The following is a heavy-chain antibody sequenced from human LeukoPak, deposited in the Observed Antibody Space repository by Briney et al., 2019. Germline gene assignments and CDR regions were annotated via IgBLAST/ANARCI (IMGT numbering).Heavy chain of an antibody. J-gene: IGHJ4*02. V-gene: IGHV5-51*01. CDR3: ARRTRIAAAATPYYFDY. Sequence: GESLKISCKGSGYSFTSYWIGWVRQMPGKGLEWMGIIYPGDSDTRYSPSFQGQVTISADKSISTAYLQWSSLKASDTAMYYCARRTRIAAAATPYYFDYWGRGTLVTVSS. D-gene: IGHD6-13*01. CDR2: IYPGDSDT. CDR1: GYSFTSYW.